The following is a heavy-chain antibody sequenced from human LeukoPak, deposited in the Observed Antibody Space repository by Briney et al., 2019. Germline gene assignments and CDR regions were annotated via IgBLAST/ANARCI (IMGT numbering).Heavy chain of an antibody. J-gene: IGHJ4*02. Sequence: SETLSLTCAVYGGSISGYYWSWIRQSPGKGLEWIGEINQSGSTNYNSSLKNRVTISADASKNQFSLKLSSVTAADTAVYYCARGRGYSYWGQGTLVTVSS. V-gene: IGHV4-34*01. CDR1: GGSISGYY. CDR3: ARGRGYSY. CDR2: INQSGST. D-gene: IGHD1-1*01.